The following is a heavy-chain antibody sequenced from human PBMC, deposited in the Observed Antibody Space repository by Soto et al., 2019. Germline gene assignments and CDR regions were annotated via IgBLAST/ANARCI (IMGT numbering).Heavy chain of an antibody. CDR1: GDSINNYY. Sequence: LALTCTVSGDSINNYYWSWIRQPPGKRLEWIGYIYYTGSTTYNPSLESRVTMSVDTSKNQFSLKLNSVNAADTAVYYCAKYRRTEAEGFTLDYWGRGTLVTVSS. CDR2: IYYTGST. CDR3: AKYRRTEAEGFTLDY. J-gene: IGHJ4*02. V-gene: IGHV4-59*01. D-gene: IGHD6-13*01.